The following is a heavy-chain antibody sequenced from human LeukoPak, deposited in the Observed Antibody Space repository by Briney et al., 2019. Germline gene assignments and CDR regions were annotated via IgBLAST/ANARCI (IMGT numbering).Heavy chain of an antibody. CDR1: GYTFTGYY. Sequence: ASVKVSCKASGYTFTGYYMHWVRQAPGQGLEWMGRINPNSGGTNYAQKLQGRVTMTRDTSISTAYMELSRLRSDDTAVYYCARDYYGSGSCFTSHYYMDVWGKGTTVTVSS. CDR3: ARDYYGSGSCFTSHYYMDV. J-gene: IGHJ6*03. D-gene: IGHD3-10*01. CDR2: INPNSGGT. V-gene: IGHV1-2*06.